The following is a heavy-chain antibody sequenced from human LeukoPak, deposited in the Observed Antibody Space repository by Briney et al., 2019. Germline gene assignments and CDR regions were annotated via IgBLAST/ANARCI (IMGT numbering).Heavy chain of an antibody. Sequence: TGGSLRLSCAASGFTFDDYAMHWVRQAPGKGLVWVSRINTDGSSTNYADSVKGRFTISRDNAKNTLSLQMDSLRAEDTAVYYCTRGGVDYWGQGTLVTVSS. CDR1: GFTFDDYA. D-gene: IGHD3-16*01. J-gene: IGHJ4*02. CDR3: TRGGVDY. CDR2: INTDGSST. V-gene: IGHV3-74*01.